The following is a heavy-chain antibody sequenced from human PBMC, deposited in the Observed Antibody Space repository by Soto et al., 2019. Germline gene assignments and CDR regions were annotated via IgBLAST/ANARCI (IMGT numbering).Heavy chain of an antibody. J-gene: IGHJ4*02. CDR2: IIPIFGTA. D-gene: IGHD2-2*01. V-gene: IGHV1-69*01. Sequence: QVQLVQSGAEVKKPGSSVKVSCKASGGTFSSYAISWVRQAPGQGLEWMGGIIPIFGTANYAQKFQGRVTITADESTSTAYMDLSSLSAEDTAVDYCAREVGGAGGVFGYWGQGTLVTVSS. CDR1: GGTFSSYA. CDR3: AREVGGAGGVFGY.